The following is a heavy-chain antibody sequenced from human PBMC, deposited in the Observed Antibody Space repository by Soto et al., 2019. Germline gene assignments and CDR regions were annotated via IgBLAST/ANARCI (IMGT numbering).Heavy chain of an antibody. V-gene: IGHV1-69*12. CDR3: ARGAVRGVIIPNWFDP. Sequence: QVQLVQSGAEVKKPGSSVKVSCKASGGTFSSYAISWVRQAPGQGLEWMGGIIPIFGTANYAQKFQGRVTITADEATSTAYMELSSLRSEDTAVYYCARGAVRGVIIPNWFDPWGQGTLVTVSS. J-gene: IGHJ5*02. D-gene: IGHD3-10*01. CDR2: IIPIFGTA. CDR1: GGTFSSYA.